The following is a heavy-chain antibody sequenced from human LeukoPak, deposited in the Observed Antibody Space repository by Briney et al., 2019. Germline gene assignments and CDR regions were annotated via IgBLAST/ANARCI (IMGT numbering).Heavy chain of an antibody. Sequence: GGSLRLSCVASGFTFSSYAMSWVRQAPGKGLEWVSAISGTGGGTHHADSVKGRFTISRDNSKNTLYLQMNSLRAEDTAIYYCAKFRADSSGWPFDYWGQGTLVTVSS. J-gene: IGHJ4*02. CDR2: ISGTGGGT. CDR3: AKFRADSSGWPFDY. V-gene: IGHV3-23*01. D-gene: IGHD6-19*01. CDR1: GFTFSSYA.